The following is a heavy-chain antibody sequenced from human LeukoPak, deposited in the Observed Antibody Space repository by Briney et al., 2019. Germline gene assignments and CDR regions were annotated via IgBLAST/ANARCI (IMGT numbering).Heavy chain of an antibody. Sequence: PSETLSLTCTVSGYSISSGYYWGWIRQPPGKGLEWIGSIYHSGSTYYNPSLKSRVTISVDTSKNQFSLKLSSVTAADTAVYYCARQGAARPSLGYFDYWGQGTLVTVSS. J-gene: IGHJ4*02. V-gene: IGHV4-38-2*02. CDR1: GYSISSGYY. D-gene: IGHD6-6*01. CDR3: ARQGAARPSLGYFDY. CDR2: IYHSGST.